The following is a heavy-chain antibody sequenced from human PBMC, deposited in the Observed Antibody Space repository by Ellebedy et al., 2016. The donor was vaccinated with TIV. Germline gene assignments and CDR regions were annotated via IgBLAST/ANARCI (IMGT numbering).Heavy chain of an antibody. CDR2: EYYRGDT. CDR1: GGSISSRSYY. CDR3: AIVLGPTSPVDY. J-gene: IGHJ4*02. D-gene: IGHD2-8*02. Sequence: MPSETLSLTCTVSGGSISSRSYYWGWIRQPPGKGLEWIGGEYYRGDTYYNPSLKSRVTISGDTSKNQFSLKVSSVTAADTAIYYCAIVLGPTSPVDYWGQGTLVTVSS. V-gene: IGHV4-39*01.